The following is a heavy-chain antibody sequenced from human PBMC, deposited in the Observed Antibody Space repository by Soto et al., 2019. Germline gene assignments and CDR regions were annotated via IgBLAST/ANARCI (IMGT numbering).Heavy chain of an antibody. V-gene: IGHV3-13*01. Sequence: GSLRLSCAASGFTFSSYDMHWVRQATGKGLEWVSAIGTAGDTYYPGSVKGRFTISRENAKNSLYLQMNSLRAGDTAVYYCARGGRDSSGYYYYYYGMDVWGQGTTVTVSS. J-gene: IGHJ6*02. CDR3: ARGGRDSSGYYYYYYGMDV. CDR1: GFTFSSYD. CDR2: IGTAGDT. D-gene: IGHD3-22*01.